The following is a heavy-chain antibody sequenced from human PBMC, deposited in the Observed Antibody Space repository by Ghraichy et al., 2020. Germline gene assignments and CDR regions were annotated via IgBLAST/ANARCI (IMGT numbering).Heavy chain of an antibody. D-gene: IGHD4-23*01. CDR3: ARGNSEVFYYYAMDA. V-gene: IGHV3-64*01. CDR2: INSDGAGS. Sequence: LSLTCAASGFSFNIYGMHWVRQAPGKGLEHISAINSDGAGSHYANSVKGRFTISRDNSRNTLHLQMGSLRVEDTAVYYCARGNSEVFYYYAMDAWGQGTTVTVSS. J-gene: IGHJ6*02. CDR1: GFSFNIYG.